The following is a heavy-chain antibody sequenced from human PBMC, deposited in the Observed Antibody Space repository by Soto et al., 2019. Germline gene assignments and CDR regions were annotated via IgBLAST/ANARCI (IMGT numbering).Heavy chain of an antibody. J-gene: IGHJ5*02. D-gene: IGHD2-2*01. CDR3: ARDFIIRRTSPLGEWFDP. CDR1: GYTFTSYY. V-gene: IGHV1-46*03. Sequence: QVQLVQSGAEVKKPGASVKVSCKASGYTFTSYYMHWVRQAPRQGLEWMGIINPSGGSTSYAQKFQGRVTMTRDTSTSTVYMELSSLRSEDTAVYYCARDFIIRRTSPLGEWFDPWGQGTLVTVSS. CDR2: INPSGGST.